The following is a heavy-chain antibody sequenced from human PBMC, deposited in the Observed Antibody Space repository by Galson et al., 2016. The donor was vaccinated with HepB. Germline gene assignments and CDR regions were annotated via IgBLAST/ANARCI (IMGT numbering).Heavy chain of an antibody. J-gene: IGHJ4*02. V-gene: IGHV4-59*01. CDR3: ARGKAWGRAVSRHFDY. CDR1: RGSISSYS. Sequence: SETLSLTCTVSRGSISSYSWSWIRQPPGKGLEWIGYIYYSGNTDYNPSLKSRVTISVDTSNNQFSLKLSSVTAADTAVYYCARGKAWGRAVSRHFDYWGQGTLVTVSS. CDR2: IYYSGNT. D-gene: IGHD6-19*01.